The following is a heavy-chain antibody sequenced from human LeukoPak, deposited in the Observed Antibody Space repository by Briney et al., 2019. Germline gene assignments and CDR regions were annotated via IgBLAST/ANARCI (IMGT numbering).Heavy chain of an antibody. CDR1: GFTFSDYS. CDR2: VSYSTGTI. CDR3: VRDGTSVCHMDV. V-gene: IGHV3-48*02. Sequence: PGGSLRLSCAASGFTFSDYSMNWVRQTPGKGLEWLSYVSYSTGTIYYADPMKGLFTISRDNAKHSLYLQMNSLRDEDTVLYYCVRDGTSVCHMDVWGQGTTVTVSS. D-gene: IGHD2-2*01. J-gene: IGHJ6*02.